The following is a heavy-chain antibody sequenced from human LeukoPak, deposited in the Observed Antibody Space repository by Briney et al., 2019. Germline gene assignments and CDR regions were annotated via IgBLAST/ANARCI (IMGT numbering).Heavy chain of an antibody. V-gene: IGHV1-69*13. CDR1: GGTFSSYA. CDR2: IIPIFGTA. D-gene: IGHD2-2*02. Sequence: SVKVSCKASGGTFSSYAISWVRQAPGQGLEWMGGIIPIFGTANYAQKFQGRVTITADESTSTAYMELSSLRSEDTAVYYCARVCTSCHTEDVWGQGTTVTVSS. CDR3: ARVCTSCHTEDV. J-gene: IGHJ6*02.